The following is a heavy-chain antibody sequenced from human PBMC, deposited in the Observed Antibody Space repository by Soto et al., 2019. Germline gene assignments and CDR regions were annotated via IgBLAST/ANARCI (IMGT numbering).Heavy chain of an antibody. CDR1: GGSISSGGYY. D-gene: IGHD1-7*01. CDR2: IYYSGST. J-gene: IGHJ6*02. Sequence: NPSETLSLTCTVSGGSISSGGYYWSWIRQHPGKGLEWIGYIYYSGSTYYNPSLKSRVTISVDTSKNQFSLKLSSVTAADTAVYYCAREPYNWNYFPYYYYGMDVWGQGTTVTVSS. V-gene: IGHV4-31*02. CDR3: AREPYNWNYFPYYYYGMDV.